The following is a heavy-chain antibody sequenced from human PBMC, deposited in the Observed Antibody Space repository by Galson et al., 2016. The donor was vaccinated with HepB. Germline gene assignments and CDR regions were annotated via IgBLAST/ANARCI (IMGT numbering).Heavy chain of an antibody. Sequence: SLRLSCAASGFSFNSFTMNWVRQAPGKGLEWLSSIDNSGDYIYYADSVSGRLTISRDNTKKSLYLQMNSLGADDTALYYCMRSTPMVRGEPVGDYWGQGTLVAVSP. CDR3: MRSTPMVRGEPVGDY. V-gene: IGHV3-21*01. J-gene: IGHJ4*02. CDR2: IDNSGDYI. CDR1: GFSFNSFT. D-gene: IGHD3-10*01.